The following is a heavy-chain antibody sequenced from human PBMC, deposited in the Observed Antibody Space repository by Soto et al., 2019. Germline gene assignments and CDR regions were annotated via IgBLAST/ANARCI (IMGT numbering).Heavy chain of an antibody. CDR3: ARGLAAAGFDYYYYYGMDV. D-gene: IGHD6-13*01. CDR2: IKQDGSEK. J-gene: IGHJ6*02. Sequence: GGSLRLSCAASGFTFSSYWMSWVRQAPGKGLEWVANIKQDGSEKYYVDSVKGRFTISRDNAKNSLYLQMNSLRAEDTAVYYCARGLAAAGFDYYYYYGMDVWGQGTTVTVSS. CDR1: GFTFSSYW. V-gene: IGHV3-7*05.